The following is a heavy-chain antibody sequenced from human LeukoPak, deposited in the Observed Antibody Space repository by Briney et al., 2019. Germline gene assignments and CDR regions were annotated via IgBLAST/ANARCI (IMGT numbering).Heavy chain of an antibody. D-gene: IGHD2-2*01. Sequence: ASVKVSCKASGSTFTGYYMHWVRQAPGQGLEWMGWINPNSGGTDYAQKFQGRVTMTRDTSLSTAHMELSRLRSDDTAVYYCTRATSVVVPAADHYYYGMDVWGQGTTVTVSS. CDR3: TRATSVVVPAADHYYYGMDV. CDR2: INPNSGGT. J-gene: IGHJ6*02. CDR1: GSTFTGYY. V-gene: IGHV1-2*02.